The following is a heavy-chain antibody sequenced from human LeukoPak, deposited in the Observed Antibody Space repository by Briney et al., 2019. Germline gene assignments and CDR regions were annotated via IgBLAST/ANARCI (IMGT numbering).Heavy chain of an antibody. D-gene: IGHD2-2*01. CDR3: ARYIAGYCSSTSCSPGGYYYGMDV. CDR1: GGSISSYY. CDR2: IYYSGST. J-gene: IGHJ6*04. V-gene: IGHV4-59*01. Sequence: SETLSLTCTVSGGSISSYYWSWIRQPPGKGLEWIGYIYYSGSTNYNPSLKSRVTISVDTSKSQFSLKLSSVTAADTAVYYCARYIAGYCSSTSCSPGGYYYGMDVWGKGTTVTVSS.